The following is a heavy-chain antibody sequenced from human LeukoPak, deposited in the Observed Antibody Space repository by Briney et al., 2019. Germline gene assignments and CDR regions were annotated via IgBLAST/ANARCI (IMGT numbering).Heavy chain of an antibody. Sequence: PGGSLRLSCAASGFTFSNYWMHWVRQTPGKGLVWVSRIDTDETTGFADSVKGRFTISRDNAKNTLYLQMDSLRAEDTAVYYCARGAGIVGSTTPFVYWGQGALVTVSS. V-gene: IGHV3-74*01. J-gene: IGHJ4*02. CDR1: GFTFSNYW. D-gene: IGHD1-26*01. CDR2: IDTDETT. CDR3: ARGAGIVGSTTPFVY.